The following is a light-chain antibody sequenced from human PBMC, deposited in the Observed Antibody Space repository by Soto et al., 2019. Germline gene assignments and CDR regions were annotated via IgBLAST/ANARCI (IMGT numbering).Light chain of an antibody. CDR2: EAS. CDR3: EQSYRTPPT. CDR1: QRIGNN. J-gene: IGKJ1*01. Sequence: DIQMTQSPSSLSASVGDRVTITCRASQRIGNNLNWYQQKPGKAPKLLISEASTLQRGVPSRVSGRGSGTDFTLTLSSLQPEDFATYYCEQSYRTPPTFGQGTKVEI. V-gene: IGKV1-39*01.